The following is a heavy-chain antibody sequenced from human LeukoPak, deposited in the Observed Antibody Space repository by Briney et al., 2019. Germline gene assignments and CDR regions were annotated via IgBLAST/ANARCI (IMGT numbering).Heavy chain of an antibody. D-gene: IGHD4-17*01. J-gene: IGHJ4*02. CDR2: ISGSGGST. CDR3: AKDLGYGDYGGLDY. V-gene: IGHV3-23*01. Sequence: GGSLRLSCAASGFTFSSYAMNWVRQAPGKGLEWVSAISGSGGSTYYADSVKGRFTISRDNSKDTLYLQMSSLRAEDTAVYYCAKDLGYGDYGGLDYWGQGTLVTVSS. CDR1: GFTFSSYA.